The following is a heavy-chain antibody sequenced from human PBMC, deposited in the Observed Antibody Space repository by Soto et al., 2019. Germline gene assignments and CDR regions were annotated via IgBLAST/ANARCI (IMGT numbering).Heavy chain of an antibody. V-gene: IGHV3-30-3*01. Sequence: LRLSCAASGFTFSSYAMHWVRQAPGKGLEWVAVISYDGSNKYYADSVKGRFTISRDNSKNTLYLQMNSLRAEDTAVYYCARDQKDSSGNWVFDYWGQGTLVTVSS. J-gene: IGHJ4*02. CDR1: GFTFSSYA. CDR2: ISYDGSNK. D-gene: IGHD6-19*01. CDR3: ARDQKDSSGNWVFDY.